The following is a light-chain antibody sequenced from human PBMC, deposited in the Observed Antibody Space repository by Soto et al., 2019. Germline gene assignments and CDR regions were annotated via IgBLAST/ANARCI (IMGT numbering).Light chain of an antibody. Sequence: QSVLTQPASVSGSPGQSITISCTGTSSDVGGYNYVSWYQQHPGKAPKLMIYDVSNRPSGVSNRFSGSKSGNTASLTSSGLQAEDEADYYCSSYTSSSTPVVFGGGTQLNVL. CDR3: SSYTSSSTPVV. CDR1: SSDVGGYNY. CDR2: DVS. J-gene: IGLJ2*01. V-gene: IGLV2-14*01.